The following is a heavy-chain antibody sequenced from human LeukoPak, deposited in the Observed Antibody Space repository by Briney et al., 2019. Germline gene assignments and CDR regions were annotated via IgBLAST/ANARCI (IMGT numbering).Heavy chain of an antibody. D-gene: IGHD6-19*01. Sequence: ASVKVSCKASGYTFTSYDINWVRQATGQGLEWMGWMNPKSGNTGYAQKFQGRVTITRNTSISTAYMELSSLRSEDTAVYYCARGQVGSGWYYYYYYMDVWGKGTTVTVSS. CDR1: GYTFTSYD. V-gene: IGHV1-8*03. CDR3: ARGQVGSGWYYYYYYMDV. CDR2: MNPKSGNT. J-gene: IGHJ6*03.